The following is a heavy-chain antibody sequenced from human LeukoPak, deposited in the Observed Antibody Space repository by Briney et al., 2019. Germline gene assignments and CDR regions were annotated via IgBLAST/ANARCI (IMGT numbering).Heavy chain of an antibody. D-gene: IGHD3-22*01. CDR2: IYYSGST. CDR1: GGSISSYY. Sequence: SETLSLTYTVSGGSISSYYWSWIRQPPGKGLEWIGYIYYSGSTNYNPSLKSRVTISVDTSKNQFSLKLSSVTAADTAVYYCARGVSGYYPFDYWGQGTLVTVSS. J-gene: IGHJ4*02. CDR3: ARGVSGYYPFDY. V-gene: IGHV4-59*01.